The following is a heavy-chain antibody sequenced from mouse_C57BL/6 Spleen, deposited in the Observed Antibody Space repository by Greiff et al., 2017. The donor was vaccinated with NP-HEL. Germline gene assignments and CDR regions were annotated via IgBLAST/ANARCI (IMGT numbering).Heavy chain of an antibody. D-gene: IGHD1-1*01. CDR2: ISDGGSYT. V-gene: IGHV5-4*01. CDR3: ARERVYYGSFDY. J-gene: IGHJ2*01. CDR1: GFTFSSYA. Sequence: EVHLVESGGGLVKPGGSLKLSCAASGFTFSSYAMSWVRQTPEKRLEWVATISDGGSYTYYPDNVKGRFTISRDNAKNNLYLQMSHLKSEDTAMYYCARERVYYGSFDYWGQGTTLTVSS.